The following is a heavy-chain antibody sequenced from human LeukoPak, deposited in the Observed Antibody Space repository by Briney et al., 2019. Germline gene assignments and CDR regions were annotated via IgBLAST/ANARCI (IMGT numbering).Heavy chain of an antibody. J-gene: IGHJ1*01. D-gene: IGHD3-22*01. CDR3: AKEENYYDSSGEPYFQH. CDR1: GFTFDDYA. Sequence: RGSLRLSCAASGFTFDDYAMHWVRQAPGKGLEWVSLISGDGGSTYYADSVKGRFTISRDNSKNSLYLQMNSLRTEDTALYYCAKEENYYDSSGEPYFQHWGQGTLVTVSS. V-gene: IGHV3-43*02. CDR2: ISGDGGST.